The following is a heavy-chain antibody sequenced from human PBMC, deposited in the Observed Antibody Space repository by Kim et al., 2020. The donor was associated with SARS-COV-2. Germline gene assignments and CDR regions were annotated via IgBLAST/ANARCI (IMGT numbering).Heavy chain of an antibody. J-gene: IGHJ4*02. CDR1: GFTFSSYA. D-gene: IGHD4-17*01. Sequence: GGSLRLSCAASGFTFSSYAMHWVRQAPGKGLEWVAVISYDGSNKYYVDSVKGRFTISRDNSKNTLYLQMNSLRAEDTAVYYCARAPVRYGDYFDYWSQGTLVTVSS. V-gene: IGHV3-30*04. CDR2: ISYDGSNK. CDR3: ARAPVRYGDYFDY.